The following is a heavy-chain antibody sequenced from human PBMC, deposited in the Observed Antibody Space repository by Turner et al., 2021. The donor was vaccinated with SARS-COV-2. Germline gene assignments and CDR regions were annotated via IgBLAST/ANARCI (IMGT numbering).Heavy chain of an antibody. D-gene: IGHD4-4*01. CDR3: AKQQGLYSNPMYYFDY. Sequence: VQLLESGGGLMQPGGSLRLSCAASWFTVISNYISWVRQAPGKRLDCVSFTSYDGSNKYYADSVKCRFNISRDNSKNTLYLQMNSLIAEDTAVYYCAKQQGLYSNPMYYFDYWGQGTLVTVSS. J-gene: IGHJ4*02. CDR2: TSYDGSNK. CDR1: WFTVISNY. V-gene: IGHV3-30*18.